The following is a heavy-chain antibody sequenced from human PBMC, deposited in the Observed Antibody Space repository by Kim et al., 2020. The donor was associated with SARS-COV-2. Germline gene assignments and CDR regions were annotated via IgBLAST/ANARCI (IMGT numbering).Heavy chain of an antibody. D-gene: IGHD6-13*01. CDR2: IYYSGST. J-gene: IGHJ4*02. CDR1: GGSISSSSYY. Sequence: SETLSLTCTVSGGSISSSSYYWGWIRQPPGKGLEWIGSIYYSGSTYYNPSLKSRVTISVDTSKNQFSLKLSSVTAADTAVYYCARVMGIQQQLVQYVDYFDYWGQGTLVTVSS. CDR3: ARVMGIQQQLVQYVDYFDY. V-gene: IGHV4-39*07.